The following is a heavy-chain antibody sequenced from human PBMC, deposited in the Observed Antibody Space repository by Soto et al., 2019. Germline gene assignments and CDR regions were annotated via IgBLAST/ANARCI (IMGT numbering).Heavy chain of an antibody. CDR3: ARDFSRRDGYYYFY. CDR2: IYTSGST. V-gene: IGHV4-4*07. Sequence: PSETLSLTCTVSGGSISSYYWSWIRQPAGKGLEWMGRIYTSGSTNYNPCLKRRVTRSVDTSKNQFSLKLSSVTAADTDVYYCARDFSRRDGYYYFYWGQGTLVTVS. CDR1: GGSISSYY. J-gene: IGHJ4*02. D-gene: IGHD5-12*01.